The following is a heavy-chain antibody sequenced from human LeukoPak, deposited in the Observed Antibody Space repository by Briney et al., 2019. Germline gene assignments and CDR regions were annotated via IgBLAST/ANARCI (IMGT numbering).Heavy chain of an antibody. CDR3: ARGGSLRRTVTTLGY. Sequence: ASVKVSCKASGYTFTSYDINWVRQATGQGLEWMGWMNPNSGNTGYAQKFQGRVTMTRNTSISTAYMELSSLRSEDSAVYYCARGGSLRRTVTTLGYWGQGTLVTVSS. CDR1: GYTFTSYD. V-gene: IGHV1-8*01. D-gene: IGHD4-17*01. CDR2: MNPNSGNT. J-gene: IGHJ4*02.